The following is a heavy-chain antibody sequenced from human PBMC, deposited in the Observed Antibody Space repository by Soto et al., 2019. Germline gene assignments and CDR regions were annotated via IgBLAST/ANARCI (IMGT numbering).Heavy chain of an antibody. CDR2: INHSGST. CDR1: GGSFSGYY. J-gene: IGHJ4*02. CDR3: ARVYCSGGSCYSAALDS. Sequence: PSETLSLTCAVYGGSFSGYYWSWIRQPPGKGLEWIGEINHSGSTNYNPSLKSRVTISVDTSKNQFSLKLSSVTAADTAVYYCARVYCSGGSCYSAALDSWGQGTLVTVSS. D-gene: IGHD2-15*01. V-gene: IGHV4-34*01.